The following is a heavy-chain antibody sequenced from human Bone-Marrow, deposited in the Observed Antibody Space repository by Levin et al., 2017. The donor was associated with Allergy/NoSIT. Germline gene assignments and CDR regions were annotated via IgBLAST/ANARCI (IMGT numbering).Heavy chain of an antibody. CDR2: IYYSGST. CDR1: GASLTNYY. CDR3: ARSGIGYTYVANWFDP. Sequence: ASETLSLTCSVSGASLTNYYWSWFRRPPGKGLEYIGYIYYSGSTNYNPSLNSRATISIDTSQNQFSLKLTSVTAADTAVYYCARSGIGYTYVANWFDPWGQGTLVTVSS. V-gene: IGHV4-59*12. J-gene: IGHJ5*02. D-gene: IGHD5-18*01.